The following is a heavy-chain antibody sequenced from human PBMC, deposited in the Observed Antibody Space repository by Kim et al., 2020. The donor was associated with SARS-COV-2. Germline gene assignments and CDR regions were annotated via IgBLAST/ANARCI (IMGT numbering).Heavy chain of an antibody. V-gene: IGHV3-74*01. Sequence: VWVSRINSDGSSTSYADSVKGRFTISRDNAKNTLYLQMNSLRAEDTAVYYCARADEYYYDSSGYPHFDYWGQGTLVTVSS. D-gene: IGHD3-22*01. CDR3: ARADEYYYDSSGYPHFDY. J-gene: IGHJ4*02. CDR2: INSDGSST.